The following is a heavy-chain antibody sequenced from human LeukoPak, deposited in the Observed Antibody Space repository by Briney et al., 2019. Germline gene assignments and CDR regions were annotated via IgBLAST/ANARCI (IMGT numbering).Heavy chain of an antibody. D-gene: IGHD2-2*01. J-gene: IGHJ4*02. CDR2: IYYSGST. CDR3: ARDKKGTSCYDY. V-gene: IGHV4-59*01. Sequence: SETLSLTCTVSGGSISSYYWSWIRQSPGKGLEWIGFIYYSGSTTYNPSLKSRVTISVDTSKNQFSLKLSSVTAADTAVYYCARDKKGTSCYDYWGQGTLVNVSS. CDR1: GGSISSYY.